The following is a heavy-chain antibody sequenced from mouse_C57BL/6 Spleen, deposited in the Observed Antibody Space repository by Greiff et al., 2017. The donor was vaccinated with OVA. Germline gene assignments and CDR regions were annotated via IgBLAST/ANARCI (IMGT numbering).Heavy chain of an antibody. V-gene: IGHV3-6*01. CDR2: ISYDGSN. D-gene: IGHD1-1*01. Sequence: EVQLQESGPGLVKPSQSLSLTCSVTGYSITSGYYWNWIRQFPGNKLEWMGYISYDGSNNYNPSLKNRISITRDTSKNQFFLKLNSVTTEDTATYYCARDRSTTVVAPSMDYWGQGTSVTVSS. CDR1: GYSITSGYY. CDR3: ARDRSTTVVAPSMDY. J-gene: IGHJ4*01.